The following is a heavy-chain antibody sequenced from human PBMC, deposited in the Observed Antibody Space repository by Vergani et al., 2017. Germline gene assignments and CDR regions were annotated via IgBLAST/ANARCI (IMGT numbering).Heavy chain of an antibody. CDR1: GYRFTDSY. Sequence: QVQLVQSGAEVKKPGASVKVSCKASGYRFTDSYMHWVRQAPGQGLEWMGGINPNSGGTNYAQNFEGGVTMTSDTSISTAYMELSRLRSDDTAVYYCARDREPYSTSSIDYWGQGTLVTVSS. CDR3: ARDREPYSTSSIDY. V-gene: IGHV1-2*02. J-gene: IGHJ4*02. D-gene: IGHD6-6*01. CDR2: INPNSGGT.